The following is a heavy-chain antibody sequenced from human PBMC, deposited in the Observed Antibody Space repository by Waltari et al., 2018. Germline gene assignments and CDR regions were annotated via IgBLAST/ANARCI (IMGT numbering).Heavy chain of an antibody. CDR3: ARGEVRPSSSWFVY. V-gene: IGHV3-23*04. Sequence: EVQLVESGGGLVQPGGSLRLSCAASGFTFSTSAMRRVRQSPGKGLEWVSAISGSGGSTYYADSVKGRFTISRDNSKNTLYLQMNSLRAEDTAVYYCARGEVRPSSSWFVYWGQGTLVTVSS. D-gene: IGHD6-13*01. J-gene: IGHJ4*02. CDR1: GFTFSTSA. CDR2: ISGSGGST.